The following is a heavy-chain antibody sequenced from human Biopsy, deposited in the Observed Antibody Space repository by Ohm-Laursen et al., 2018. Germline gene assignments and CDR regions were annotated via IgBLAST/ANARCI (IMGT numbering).Heavy chain of an antibody. CDR1: GGSLSSYY. CDR2: IYSSGST. CDR3: ARWTPEYDSSRYYLDAFDI. D-gene: IGHD3-22*01. Sequence: SETLSLTCTVSGGSLSSYYWSWIRQPAGKGLEWIGRIYSSGSTNYNPSLKSRVTLSMDTSKRQFSLKLSFVTAADTAVYYCARWTPEYDSSRYYLDAFDIWGQGTKVTVPS. V-gene: IGHV4-4*07. J-gene: IGHJ3*02.